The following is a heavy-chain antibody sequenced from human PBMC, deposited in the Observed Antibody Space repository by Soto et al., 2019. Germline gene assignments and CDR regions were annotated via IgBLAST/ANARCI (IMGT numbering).Heavy chain of an antibody. CDR2: IYYSGST. Sequence: SETLSLTCTVSCGSVSRGSYYWSWIRQAPGKGLELIGYIYYSGSTSYNPSLKSRVTISVDTYKNQFSLKLSSVTAADTAVYYFASGGAPPRPNWLGPWGQGLMASVS. D-gene: IGHD6-6*01. CDR3: ASGGAPPRPNWLGP. V-gene: IGHV4-61*01. J-gene: IGHJ5*02. CDR1: CGSVSRGSYY.